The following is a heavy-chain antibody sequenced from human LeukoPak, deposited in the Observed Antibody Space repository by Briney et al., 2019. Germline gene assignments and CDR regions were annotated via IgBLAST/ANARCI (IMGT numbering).Heavy chain of an antibody. CDR2: ISSSSSYT. D-gene: IGHD1-26*01. CDR3: ARRSGSYYSSDY. J-gene: IGHJ4*02. CDR1: GFTFSDYY. Sequence: GGSLRLSCAASGFTFSDYYMSWIRQAPGKGLEWVSYISSSSSYTNYADSVKGRFTISRDNAKNSLYLQMNSLRAEDTAVYYCARRSGSYYSSDYWGQGTLVTVSS. V-gene: IGHV3-11*03.